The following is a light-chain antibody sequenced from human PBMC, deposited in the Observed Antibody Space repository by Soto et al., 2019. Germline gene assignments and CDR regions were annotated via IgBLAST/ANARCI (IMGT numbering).Light chain of an antibody. CDR1: SSDVGSYNR. V-gene: IGLV2-18*02. J-gene: IGLJ1*01. CDR3: SSYPRSSTYV. Sequence: QSVLTQPPSVSGSPGQSVTISCTGTSSDVGSYNRVSWYQQPPGTAPKLIIYEVSNRPSGVPDRFSGSKSGNTASLTISGLQAEDEADYYCSSYPRSSTYVLGTGTKVTVL. CDR2: EVS.